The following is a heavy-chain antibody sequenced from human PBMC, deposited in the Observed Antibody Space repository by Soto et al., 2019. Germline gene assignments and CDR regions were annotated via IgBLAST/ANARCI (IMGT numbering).Heavy chain of an antibody. D-gene: IGHD1-26*01. V-gene: IGHV3-30*18. CDR1: GFDFTYYA. Sequence: QVQLLESGGGAVQPGESLRLSCVASGFDFTYYAMHWVRQAPGKGLESVAVMSSDGSKIHHTDSVKGRFTISRDNSKNTLYLQMKSLRKEETGVYFCAKDEGVGGTLGLFDYWGQGTLVSVSS. CDR3: AKDEGVGGTLGLFDY. J-gene: IGHJ4*02. CDR2: MSSDGSKI.